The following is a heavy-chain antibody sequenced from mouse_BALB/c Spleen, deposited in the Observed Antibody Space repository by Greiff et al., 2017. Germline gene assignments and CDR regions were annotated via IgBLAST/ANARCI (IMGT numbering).Heavy chain of an antibody. J-gene: IGHJ4*01. Sequence: DVHLVESGGGLVQPGGSRKLSCAASGFTFSSFGMHWVRQAPEKGLEWVAYISSGSSTIYYADTVKGRFTISRDNPKNTLFLQMTSLRSEDTAMYYCARWDYYAMDYWGQGTSVTVSS. V-gene: IGHV5-17*02. CDR2: ISSGSSTI. CDR3: ARWDYYAMDY. CDR1: GFTFSSFG.